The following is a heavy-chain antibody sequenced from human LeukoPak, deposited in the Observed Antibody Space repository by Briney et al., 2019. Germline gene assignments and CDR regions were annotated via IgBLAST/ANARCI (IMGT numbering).Heavy chain of an antibody. CDR1: GGSISDSNYY. V-gene: IGHV4-39*01. Sequence: SETLSLTCTVSGGSISDSNYYWGWIRQPPGRGLEWIGNIYYSGSAYYSPSLKSRVTVSVDTSKNQFSLKLNSVTAADTAVYYCARQSTVAAARIDPWGQGTLVTVSS. CDR2: IYYSGSA. CDR3: ARQSTVAAARIDP. D-gene: IGHD6-25*01. J-gene: IGHJ5*02.